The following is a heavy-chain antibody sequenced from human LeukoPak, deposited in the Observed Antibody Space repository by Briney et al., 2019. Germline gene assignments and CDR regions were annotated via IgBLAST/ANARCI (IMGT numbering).Heavy chain of an antibody. CDR3: ARQGGGGSAFDI. CDR1: GGSISSSSYY. J-gene: IGHJ3*02. D-gene: IGHD2-15*01. V-gene: IGHV4-39*01. Sequence: PSETLSLTCTVSGGSISSSSYYWGSVRQPPGRGREWIGTMYYSGSTYNNPSLRSRVTISIDTSKNHSSLELSSVTATHTAIYYCARQGGGGSAFDIWGQGTMVTVSS. CDR2: MYYSGST.